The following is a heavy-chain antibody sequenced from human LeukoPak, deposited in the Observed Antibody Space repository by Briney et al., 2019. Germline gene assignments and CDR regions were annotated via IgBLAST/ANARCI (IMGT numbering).Heavy chain of an antibody. J-gene: IGHJ4*02. V-gene: IGHV4-39*01. CDR1: GGSVSSSSYY. CDR3: ARHGTIQGDY. Sequence: SETLSLTCTVSGGSVSSSSYYWGWIRQPPGKGLEWIGSIYYSGSIYYNPSLKSRVTISVDTSTNQFSLKLSSVTAADTAVYYCARHGTIQGDYWGQGTLVTVSS. CDR2: IYYSGSI. D-gene: IGHD1-1*01.